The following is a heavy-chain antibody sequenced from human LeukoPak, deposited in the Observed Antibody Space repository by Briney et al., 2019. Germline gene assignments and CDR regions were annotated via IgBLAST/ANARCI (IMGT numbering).Heavy chain of an antibody. CDR3: ARAPVDTAMVTGAWLVDY. J-gene: IGHJ4*02. V-gene: IGHV4-34*01. Sequence: KTSETLSLTCAVYGGSFSGYYWSWIRQPPGKGLEWIGEINHSGSTNYNPSLKSRVTISVDTSKNQFSLKLSSVTAADTAVYYCARAPVDTAMVTGAWLVDYWGQGTLVTVSS. CDR2: INHSGST. CDR1: GGSFSGYY. D-gene: IGHD5-18*01.